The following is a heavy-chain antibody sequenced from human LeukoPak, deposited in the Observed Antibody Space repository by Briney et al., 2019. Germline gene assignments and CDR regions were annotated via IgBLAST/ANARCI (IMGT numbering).Heavy chain of an antibody. CDR3: ARSSTSWPTRPFDP. CDR2: TYYRSKWYN. CDR1: GDSVSSNSAA. J-gene: IGHJ5*02. D-gene: IGHD2-2*01. Sequence: SQTLSLTCAISGDSVSSNSAAWNWIRQSPSRVLEWLGRTYYRSKWYNDYAVSVKSRITINPDTSKNQFSLQLNSVTPEDTAVYYCARSSTSWPTRPFDPWGQGTLVTVSS. V-gene: IGHV6-1*01.